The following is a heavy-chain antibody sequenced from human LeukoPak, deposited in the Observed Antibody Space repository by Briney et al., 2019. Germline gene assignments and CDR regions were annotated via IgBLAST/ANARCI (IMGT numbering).Heavy chain of an antibody. D-gene: IGHD3-22*01. J-gene: IGHJ4*02. CDR1: GGSISSLY. Sequence: SETLSLTCSVSGGSISSLYWSWIRQPPGKGLEWIGYIYYTGSTNYNPSLKSRVTISVDTSKNQFSLRLSSVTAADTAVHYCARGSNYYDSTMDYWGQGTLVTVSS. V-gene: IGHV4-59*01. CDR2: IYYTGST. CDR3: ARGSNYYDSTMDY.